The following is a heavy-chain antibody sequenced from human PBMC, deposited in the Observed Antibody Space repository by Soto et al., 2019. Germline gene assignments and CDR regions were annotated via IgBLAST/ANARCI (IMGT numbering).Heavy chain of an antibody. Sequence: GESLKISCKGSGYSFTSYWIGWVRQMPGKGLEWMGIIYPGDSDTRYSPSFQGQVTISADKSISTAYLQWSSLKASDTAMYYCARTTNYYDSSGSRGGVEGSYYNYGMDVWGQGTTVTVSS. D-gene: IGHD3-22*01. J-gene: IGHJ6*02. V-gene: IGHV5-51*01. CDR3: ARTTNYYDSSGSRGGVEGSYYNYGMDV. CDR1: GYSFTSYW. CDR2: IYPGDSDT.